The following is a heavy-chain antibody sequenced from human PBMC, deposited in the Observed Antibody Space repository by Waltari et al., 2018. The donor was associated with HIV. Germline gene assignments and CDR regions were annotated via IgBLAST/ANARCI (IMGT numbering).Heavy chain of an antibody. CDR3: ARGVGSGRYYYYMDV. CDR1: GDPVSSGNYF. CDR2: ISYSGRT. Sequence: QVQLQESGPGLVKPSENLSLTCTVPGDPVSSGNYFRTWIRRPPGEGLEWIGYISYSGRTYLHPSLKSRLTISEDRPKNQFSLRLNSVTAADTAVYYCARGVGSGRYYYYMDVWGKGSTVTVFS. V-gene: IGHV4-61*01. J-gene: IGHJ6*03. D-gene: IGHD3-10*01.